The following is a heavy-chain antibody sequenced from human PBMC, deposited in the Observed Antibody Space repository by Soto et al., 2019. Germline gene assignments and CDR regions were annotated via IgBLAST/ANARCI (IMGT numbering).Heavy chain of an antibody. CDR2: INTYNGMT. CDR1: GYTFINYH. J-gene: IGHJ4*02. CDR3: AKSPRGEMATD. Sequence: QVQLVQSGGEVKKPGASVTVSCKASGYTFINYHITWVRQAPGQGLEWMAWINTYNGMTDYAQRFQGRVTMTRDICTSTAYMELRNLGSDDTAVYFCAKSPRGEMATDWGQGTLVTVSS. V-gene: IGHV1-18*01. D-gene: IGHD5-12*01.